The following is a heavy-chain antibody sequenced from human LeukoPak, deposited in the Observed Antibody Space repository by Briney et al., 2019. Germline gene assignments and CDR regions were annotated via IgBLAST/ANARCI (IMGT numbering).Heavy chain of an antibody. J-gene: IGHJ4*02. CDR2: ISGSGGTT. Sequence: PGGSLRLSCAASGFTFSSYAMSWVRQAPGKGLEWVSAISGSGGTTYYADSVRGRFTISRDNSKNTLYLQMNSLRAEDTAVYYCAIDWDTVIVPAAIGHYWGKGPLVTVSS. CDR1: GFTFSSYA. D-gene: IGHD2-2*01. V-gene: IGHV3-23*01. CDR3: AIDWDTVIVPAAIGHY.